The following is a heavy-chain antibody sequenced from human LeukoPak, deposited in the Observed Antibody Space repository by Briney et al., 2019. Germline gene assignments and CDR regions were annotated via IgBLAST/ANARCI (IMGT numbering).Heavy chain of an antibody. CDR2: IKQDGSEK. D-gene: IGHD6-13*01. J-gene: IGHJ6*03. CDR1: GFTFSNYW. Sequence: PGGSLRLSCAASGFTFSNYWMTWVRQAPGKGLEWVANIKQDGSEKYYVDSVKGRFTISRDNAKNSLYLQMNSLRAEDTAVYYCARDVEQQLILYYYYYMDVWGKGTTVTVSS. CDR3: ARDVEQQLILYYYYYMDV. V-gene: IGHV3-7*01.